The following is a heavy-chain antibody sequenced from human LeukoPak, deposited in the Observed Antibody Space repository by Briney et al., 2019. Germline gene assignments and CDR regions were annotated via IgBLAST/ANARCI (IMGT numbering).Heavy chain of an antibody. CDR1: GGSISSYY. CDR3: ARGADYGDLYFDY. J-gene: IGHJ4*02. Sequence: PSETLSLTCTVSGGSISSYYWSWIRQPAGKGLEWIGRIYSSGNTNYDPSLKSRVTLSVDTPKNQFSLKLSSVTAADTAVYYCARGADYGDLYFDYWGRGVLVTVSS. CDR2: IYSSGNT. V-gene: IGHV4-4*07. D-gene: IGHD4-17*01.